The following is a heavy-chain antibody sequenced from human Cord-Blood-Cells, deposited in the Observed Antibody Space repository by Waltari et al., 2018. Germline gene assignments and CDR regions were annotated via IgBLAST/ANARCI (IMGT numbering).Heavy chain of an antibody. J-gene: IGHJ6*03. D-gene: IGHD2-2*01. V-gene: IGHV3-49*02. CDR2: IRSKAYGGTT. Sequence: GKGLEWVGFIRSKAYGGTTEYAASVKGRFTISRDDSKSIAYLQMNSLKTEDTAVYYCTRHAPQYCSSTSCYDEDYYYYMDVWGKGTTVTVSS. CDR3: TRHAPQYCSSTSCYDEDYYYYMDV.